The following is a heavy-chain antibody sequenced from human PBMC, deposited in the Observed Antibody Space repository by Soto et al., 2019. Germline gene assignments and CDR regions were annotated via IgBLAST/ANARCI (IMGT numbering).Heavy chain of an antibody. Sequence: PGGSLRLSCAASGFTFSSYAMSWVRQAPGKGLEWVSAISGGGGGTYYADSVKGRFTISRDNSKNTLYLQMNSLRAEDTAVYYCAKIPPGYSYGYFYFDYWGQGTLVTSPQ. V-gene: IGHV3-23*01. CDR1: GFTFSSYA. J-gene: IGHJ4*02. CDR3: AKIPPGYSYGYFYFDY. CDR2: ISGGGGGT. D-gene: IGHD5-18*01.